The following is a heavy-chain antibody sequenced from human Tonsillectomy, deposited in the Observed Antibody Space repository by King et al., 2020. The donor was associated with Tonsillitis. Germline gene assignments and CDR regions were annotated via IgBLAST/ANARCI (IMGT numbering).Heavy chain of an antibody. CDR1: GFTFSTYS. D-gene: IGHD3-22*01. V-gene: IGHV3-21*01. Sequence: LVESGGGLVKPGGSLRLSCAASGFTFSTYSMNWVRQAPGKGLEWVSSISGSRNYIYYADSVKGRFTISRENAKNSLYLQMNSLRAEDTAVYYCARAHYYDSSGYYFFDYWGQGTLVTVPS. J-gene: IGHJ4*02. CDR3: ARAHYYDSSGYYFFDY. CDR2: ISGSRNYI.